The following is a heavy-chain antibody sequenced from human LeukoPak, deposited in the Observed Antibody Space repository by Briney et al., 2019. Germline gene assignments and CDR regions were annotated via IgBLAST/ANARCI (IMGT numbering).Heavy chain of an antibody. CDR2: ISAYNGNT. CDR1: GYTFTSYG. Sequence: ASVKVSCKASGYTFTSYGISWVRQAPGQGLEWMGWISAYNGNTNYAQKLQGRVTMTTDTSTSTAYMELRSLRSDDTAVYYCARAGTSSSSWYPFDYWGQGTLVTVSS. CDR3: ARAGTSSSSWYPFDY. J-gene: IGHJ4*02. D-gene: IGHD6-13*01. V-gene: IGHV1-18*01.